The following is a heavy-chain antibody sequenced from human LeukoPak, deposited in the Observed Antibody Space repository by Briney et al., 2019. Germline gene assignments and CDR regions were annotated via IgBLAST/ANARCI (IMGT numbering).Heavy chain of an antibody. Sequence: GGSLRLSCAAAGFSFSNDWMSWVRQAPGEWLGWVANIKQDGSEKYYVASVKGRFTISRDNARNSLYLQMNSLRAEDTAMYYCARERWLQLWYFDYWGQGTLVTVSS. CDR2: IKQDGSEK. CDR1: GFSFSNDW. CDR3: ARERWLQLWYFDY. V-gene: IGHV3-7*04. D-gene: IGHD5-24*01. J-gene: IGHJ4*02.